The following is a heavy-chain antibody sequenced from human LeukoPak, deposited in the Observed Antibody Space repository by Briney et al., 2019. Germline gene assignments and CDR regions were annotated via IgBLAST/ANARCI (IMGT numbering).Heavy chain of an antibody. V-gene: IGHV1-24*01. CDR1: GYTLTELS. D-gene: IGHD6-19*01. CDR2: FDPEDGET. CDR3: ATPAPQWPQGGYYYGMDV. Sequence: ASVKVSCKVSGYTLTELSMHWVRQAPGKGLEWMGGFDPEDGETIYAQKFQGRVTMTEDTSTDTAYMELSSLRSEDTAVHYCATPAPQWPQGGYYYGMDVWGQGTTVTVSS. J-gene: IGHJ6*02.